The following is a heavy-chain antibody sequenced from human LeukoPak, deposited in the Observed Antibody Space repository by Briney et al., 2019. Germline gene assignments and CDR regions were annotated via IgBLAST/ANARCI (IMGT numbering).Heavy chain of an antibody. D-gene: IGHD2-21*02. Sequence: PGGSLRLSCAAYGFTFGSYAMHWVRQAPGKGLEWVAVIFYADSVKGRFTISRDNSKNTLYLQMNSLTTEDTAVYYCARCGGDCYTSTQGFDYWGQGTLVTVSS. CDR1: GFTFGSYA. CDR3: ARCGGDCYTSTQGFDY. CDR2: I. V-gene: IGHV3-30*04. J-gene: IGHJ4*02.